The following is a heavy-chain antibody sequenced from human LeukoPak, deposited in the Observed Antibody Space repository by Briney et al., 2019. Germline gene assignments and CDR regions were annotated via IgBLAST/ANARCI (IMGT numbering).Heavy chain of an antibody. J-gene: IGHJ6*02. V-gene: IGHV4-59*01. CDR2: IYYSGST. CDR1: GGSISSYY. D-gene: IGHD3-3*01. CDR3: ARDSAYYDFWSGYYRRNGMDV. Sequence: SETLSLTCTVSGGSISSYYWSWIRQPPGKGLEWIGYIYYSGSTNYNPSLKSRVTISVDTSKNQFSLRLSSVTAADTAVYYCARDSAYYDFWSGYYRRNGMDVWGQGTTVTVSS.